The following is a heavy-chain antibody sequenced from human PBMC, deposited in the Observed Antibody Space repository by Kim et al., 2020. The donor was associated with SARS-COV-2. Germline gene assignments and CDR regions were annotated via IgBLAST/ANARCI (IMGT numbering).Heavy chain of an antibody. CDR3: ANSPPRGTVTKSFYGMDV. Sequence: GGSLRLSCAASGFTFSDSAMNWVRQAPGKGLEWISFITPSAGTIFYADSVKGRFTISRDNANTSLYLQMNGLRPEDTAVYYCANSPPRGTVTKSFYGMDV. J-gene: IGHJ6*01. D-gene: IGHD2-21*01. CDR1: GFTFSDSA. CDR2: ITPSAGTI. V-gene: IGHV3-48*01.